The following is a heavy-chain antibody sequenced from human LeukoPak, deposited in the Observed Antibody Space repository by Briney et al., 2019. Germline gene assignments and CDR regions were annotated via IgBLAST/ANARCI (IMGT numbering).Heavy chain of an antibody. CDR2: MNPNSGNT. CDR1: GYTFTSYD. CDR3: ASRSSHYYGSGSYSYYSDY. J-gene: IGHJ4*02. D-gene: IGHD3-10*01. V-gene: IGHV1-8*01. Sequence: ASVKVSCKASGYTFTSYDINWVRQATGQGLEWMGWMNPNSGNTGYAQKFQGRVTMTRNTSISTAYMELSSLRSEDTAVYYCASRSSHYYGSGSYSYYSDYWGQGTLVTVSS.